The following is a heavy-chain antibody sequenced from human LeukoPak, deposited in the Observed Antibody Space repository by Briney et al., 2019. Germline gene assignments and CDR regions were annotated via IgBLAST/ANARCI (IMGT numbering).Heavy chain of an antibody. V-gene: IGHV1-69*04. J-gene: IGHJ3*02. D-gene: IGHD3-3*01. CDR3: ARDPPTSYYDFWSGYYSDAFDI. CDR2: IIPIFGIA. Sequence: SSVKVPCKASGGTSSSYAISWVRQAPGQGLEWMGRIIPIFGIANYAQKFRGRVTITADKSTSTAYMELSSLRSEDTAVYYCARDPPTSYYDFWSGYYSDAFDIWGQGTMVTVSS. CDR1: GGTSSSYA.